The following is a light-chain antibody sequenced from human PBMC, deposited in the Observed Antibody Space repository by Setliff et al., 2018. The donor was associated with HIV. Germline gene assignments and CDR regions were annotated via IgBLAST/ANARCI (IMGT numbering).Light chain of an antibody. J-gene: IGLJ3*02. CDR3: SSYTTSSTWV. CDR1: SSDVGGYNY. Sequence: SVLTQPASVSGSPGQSITISCTGTSSDVGGYNYVSWCQQHPGKAPKLMIYDVSNRPSGVSNRFSGSKSGNTASLTISGLQAEDEADYYCSSYTTSSTWVFGGGTKVTVL. CDR2: DVS. V-gene: IGLV2-14*03.